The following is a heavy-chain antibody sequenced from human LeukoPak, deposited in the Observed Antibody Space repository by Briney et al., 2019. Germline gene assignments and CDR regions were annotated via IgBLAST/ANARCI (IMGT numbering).Heavy chain of an antibody. Sequence: ASVKVSCKASGYTFTSYYMHWVRQAPGQGLEWMGIINPSGGSTSYAQKFQGRVTMTRDMSTSTVYMELSSLRSEDTAVYYCARDTGRYDFWSGYLPPQYYFDYWGQGTLVTVSS. V-gene: IGHV1-46*01. CDR1: GYTFTSYY. CDR2: INPSGGST. D-gene: IGHD3-3*01. CDR3: ARDTGRYDFWSGYLPPQYYFDY. J-gene: IGHJ4*02.